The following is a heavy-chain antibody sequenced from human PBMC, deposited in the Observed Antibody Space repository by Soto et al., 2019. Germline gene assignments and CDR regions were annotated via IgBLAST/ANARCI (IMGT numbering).Heavy chain of an antibody. CDR3: ARGRYTNLVYSLHY. CDR1: GASISSAY. V-gene: IGHV4-59*01. D-gene: IGHD2-2*02. J-gene: IGHJ4*01. CDR2: FYDSGST. Sequence: KTSQTLSLTCSLSGASISSAYWTWIRQTPRRGLEWISSFYDSGSTYYSPSLTSRFTVSVDTSKTLISLKVTSLTAAHTPIHSPARGRYTNLVYSLHYW.